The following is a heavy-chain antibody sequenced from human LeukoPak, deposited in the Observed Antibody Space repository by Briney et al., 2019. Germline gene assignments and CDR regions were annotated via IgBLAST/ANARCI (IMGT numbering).Heavy chain of an antibody. V-gene: IGHV1-2*02. CDR1: GYTFTGYY. CDR3: ARVDGSTSRYYYNYYYMDV. J-gene: IGHJ6*03. CDR2: INPNSGGT. D-gene: IGHD2-2*01. Sequence: ASVKVSCKASGYTFTGYYMHWVRQAPGQGLEWMGWINPNSGGTNYAQKFQGRVTMTRDTSISTAYMELSRLRSDDTAVYYCARVDGSTSRYYYNYYYMDVWGKGTTVTVSS.